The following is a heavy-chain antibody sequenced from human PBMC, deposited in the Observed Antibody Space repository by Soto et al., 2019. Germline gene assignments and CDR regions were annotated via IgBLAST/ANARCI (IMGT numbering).Heavy chain of an antibody. D-gene: IGHD2-2*01. J-gene: IGHJ5*01. CDR1: GGSVGNIDDF. CDR3: TRTINQLLFPFGS. Sequence: PSEPLSLTRSVAGGSVGNIDDFRGRIRQPPGKGLEWIGSIYYSGNTYYNSSLKSRVTISVDTSKNQFSLELSSVTAADTAVYYCTRTINQLLFPFGSWGQGTLVTVSS. V-gene: IGHV4-39*01. CDR2: IYYSGNT.